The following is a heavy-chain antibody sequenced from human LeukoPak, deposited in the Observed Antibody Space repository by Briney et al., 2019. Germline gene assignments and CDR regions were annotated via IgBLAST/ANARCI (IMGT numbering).Heavy chain of an antibody. CDR1: GGSISSYY. Sequence: SETLSLTCTVSGGSISSYYWSWIRQPPGKGLEWIGYIYYSGSTNYNPSLKSRVTISVDTSKNQFSLKLSSVTAADTAVYYCARLRRNYDFWSGSLGAFDIWGQGTMVTVSS. J-gene: IGHJ3*02. V-gene: IGHV4-59*08. D-gene: IGHD3-3*01. CDR2: IYYSGST. CDR3: ARLRRNYDFWSGSLGAFDI.